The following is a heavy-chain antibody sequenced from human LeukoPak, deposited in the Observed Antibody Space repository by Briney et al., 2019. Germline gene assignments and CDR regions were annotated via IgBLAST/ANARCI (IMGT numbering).Heavy chain of an antibody. CDR1: GDSISSYY. V-gene: IGHV4-59*12. CDR3: ARDRDYYGSGANRLDY. CDR2: IYYSGST. Sequence: SETLSLTCTVFGDSISSYYWSWIRQPPGKGLEWIGYIYYSGSTNYNPSLKSRVTISVDKSKNQFSLKLSSVTAADTAVYYCARDRDYYGSGANRLDYWGQGTLVTVSS. J-gene: IGHJ4*02. D-gene: IGHD3-10*01.